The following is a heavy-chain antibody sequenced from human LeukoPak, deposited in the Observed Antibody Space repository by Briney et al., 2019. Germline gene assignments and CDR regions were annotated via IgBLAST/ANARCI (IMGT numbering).Heavy chain of an antibody. CDR1: GGSFSGYY. V-gene: IGHV4-34*01. D-gene: IGHD4-11*01. Sequence: SETLSLTCAVYGGSFSGYYWSWIRPPPGKGLEWIGEINHSGSTNYNPSLKSRVAISVDTSKNQFSLKLSSGAAADTAVYYCARGLHLVTSNWSDPWGEGTLVTVSS. CDR3: ARGLHLVTSNWSDP. CDR2: INHSGST. J-gene: IGHJ5*02.